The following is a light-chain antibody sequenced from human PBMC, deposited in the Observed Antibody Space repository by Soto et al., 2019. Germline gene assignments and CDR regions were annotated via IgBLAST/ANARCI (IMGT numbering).Light chain of an antibody. CDR3: SSYTSSSTLVV. CDR1: SSDVGGYKY. V-gene: IGLV2-14*01. Sequence: QSALTQPASVSGSPGQSITISCTGNSSDVGGYKYVSWYQQHPGKAPKLMIYEVSNRPSGVSNRFSGSKSGNTASLTISGLQAEDEADYYCSSYTSSSTLVVFGGGTKLTVL. CDR2: EVS. J-gene: IGLJ2*01.